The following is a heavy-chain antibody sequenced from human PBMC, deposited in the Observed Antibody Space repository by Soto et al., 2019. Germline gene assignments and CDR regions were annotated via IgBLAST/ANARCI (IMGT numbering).Heavy chain of an antibody. CDR2: MSYDGSKK. CDR1: GFTFSDYG. J-gene: IGHJ6*02. D-gene: IGHD3-16*01. V-gene: IGHV3-30*03. CDR3: AIGWGSSYFGMDV. Sequence: QVQLVESGGGVVQAGRSLRLSCAASGFTFSDYGMHWVRQAPGKGLEWVAVMSYDGSKKYYADSVKGRFTISRDNSKNTRQLQMHSLRAEDTAVYYCAIGWGSSYFGMDVWGQGTTVAVSS.